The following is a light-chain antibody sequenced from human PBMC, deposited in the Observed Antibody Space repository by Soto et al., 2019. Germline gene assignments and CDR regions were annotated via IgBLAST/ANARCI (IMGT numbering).Light chain of an antibody. CDR3: QQYNSYAFT. CDR1: QTISNW. CDR2: DAA. V-gene: IGKV1-5*01. J-gene: IGKJ3*01. Sequence: DIQMTQSPSTLSASVGDRVTITCRASQTISNWLAWYQQKPGKAPKLLIYDAAKLESGVPSRFSGSGSGTELTITISSLQPDDFGTYYFQQYNSYAFTFGPGTKVDIK.